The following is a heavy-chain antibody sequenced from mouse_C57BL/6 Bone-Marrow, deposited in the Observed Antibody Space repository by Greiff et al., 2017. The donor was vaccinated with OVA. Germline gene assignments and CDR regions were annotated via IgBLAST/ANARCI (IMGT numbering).Heavy chain of an antibody. CDR1: GFNIKDDY. CDR3: TTSGYYYGSSPFDY. J-gene: IGHJ2*01. CDR2: IDPENGDT. Sequence: EVQLQQSGAELVRPGASVKLSCTASGFNIKDDYMHWVKQRPEQGLEWIGWIDPENGDTEYASKFQGKATITADTSSNTAYLQLSSLTSEDTAVYYCTTSGYYYGSSPFDYWGQGTTLTVSS. D-gene: IGHD1-1*01. V-gene: IGHV14-4*01.